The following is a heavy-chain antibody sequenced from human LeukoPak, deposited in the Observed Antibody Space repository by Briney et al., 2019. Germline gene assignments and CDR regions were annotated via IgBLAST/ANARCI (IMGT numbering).Heavy chain of an antibody. Sequence: SETLSLTCTVSGDSISSSSYYWGWIRQPPGKGLEWIGSIYYSGSTYYNPSLKSRVTISVDTSKNQFSLKLSSVTAADTAVYYCARVVDTANFYYYYYMDVWGKGTTVTVSS. J-gene: IGHJ6*03. D-gene: IGHD5-18*01. V-gene: IGHV4-39*07. CDR2: IYYSGST. CDR3: ARVVDTANFYYYYYMDV. CDR1: GDSISSSSYY.